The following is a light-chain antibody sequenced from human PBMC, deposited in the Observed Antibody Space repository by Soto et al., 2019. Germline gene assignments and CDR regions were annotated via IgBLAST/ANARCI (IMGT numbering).Light chain of an antibody. CDR2: GAS. V-gene: IGKV3-15*01. CDR3: QHYNNWPLT. J-gene: IGKJ4*01. CDR1: QSVSGN. Sequence: EIVMTQXPATLSVSPGERATLSCRASQSVSGNLAWYQQKPGQAPRLVIYGASTRATGIPARFSGSGSGTEFTLTISSLQSEDFAVYYCQHYNNWPLTFGGGTKVEIK.